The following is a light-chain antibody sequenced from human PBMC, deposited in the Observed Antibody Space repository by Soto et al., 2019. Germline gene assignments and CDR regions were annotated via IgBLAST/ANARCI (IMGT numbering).Light chain of an antibody. CDR1: ISDVGGYDH. Sequence: QSSLAQPPSASGSPGPSVTIPCTGTISDVGGYDHVSWYQQHPGKAPKLMIYEVTKRPAGVPDRFSGSKSGNTASLTVSGLQAEDEADYYCSSDAGNYNYVFGTGTKVTVL. J-gene: IGLJ1*01. V-gene: IGLV2-8*01. CDR3: SSDAGNYNYV. CDR2: EVT.